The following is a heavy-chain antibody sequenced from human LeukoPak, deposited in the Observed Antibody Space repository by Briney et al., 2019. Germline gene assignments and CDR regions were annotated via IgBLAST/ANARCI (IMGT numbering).Heavy chain of an antibody. Sequence: PSETLSLTCTVSGGSIRSYYWSWIRQPAGKGLEWIGRIYTSGSTNYNPSLKGRVTMSVDTSKNQSSLKLSSVTAADTAVYYCARGPNMVRGVIIDYWGQGTLVTVSS. CDR3: ARGPNMVRGVIIDY. CDR1: GGSIRSYY. CDR2: IYTSGST. J-gene: IGHJ4*02. V-gene: IGHV4-4*07. D-gene: IGHD3-10*01.